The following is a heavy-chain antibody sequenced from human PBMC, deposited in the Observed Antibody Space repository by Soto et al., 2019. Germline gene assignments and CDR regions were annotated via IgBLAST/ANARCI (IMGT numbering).Heavy chain of an antibody. Sequence: GGSLRLSCAASGFTFSSYGMHWVRQAPGKGLEWVAVISYDGSNKYYADSVKGRFTISRDNSKNTLYLQMNSLRAEDTAVYYCAEVSCSSTSCYTYYYYGMDVWGQGTTVTVSS. CDR3: AEVSCSSTSCYTYYYYGMDV. D-gene: IGHD2-2*02. J-gene: IGHJ6*02. CDR1: GFTFSSYG. CDR2: ISYDGSNK. V-gene: IGHV3-30*18.